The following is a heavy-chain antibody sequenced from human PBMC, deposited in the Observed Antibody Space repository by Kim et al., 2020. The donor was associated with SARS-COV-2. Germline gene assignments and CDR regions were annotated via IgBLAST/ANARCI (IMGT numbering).Heavy chain of an antibody. J-gene: IGHJ3*02. CDR1: GFTFSSYA. V-gene: IGHV3-64*01. Sequence: GGSLRLSCAASGFTFSSYAMHWVRQAPGKGLEYVSAISSNGGSTYYANSVKGRFTISRDNSKNTLYLQMGSLRAEDMAVYYCARDYSPGGGYYMEAFDIWGQGTMVTVSS. D-gene: IGHD3-22*01. CDR3: ARDYSPGGGYYMEAFDI. CDR2: ISSNGGST.